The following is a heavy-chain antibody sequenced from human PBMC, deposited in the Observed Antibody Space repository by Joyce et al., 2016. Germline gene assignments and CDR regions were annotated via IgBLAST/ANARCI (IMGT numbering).Heavy chain of an antibody. V-gene: IGHV1-69*12. J-gene: IGHJ6*02. CDR1: GGAFSNFT. CDR3: ARGGTSSDHYFFYTLDV. Sequence: QVLLVQSVATVKRPGSSLRVSCKPSGGAFSNFTVNWVRQAPGQRLEWMGGIIPFFGAAKYAEHFQGRVTLTADLSTRTAYMDLSSLTSADTAVYYCARGGTSSDHYFFYTLDVWGPGTTVIVSS. D-gene: IGHD1-14*01. CDR2: IIPFFGAA.